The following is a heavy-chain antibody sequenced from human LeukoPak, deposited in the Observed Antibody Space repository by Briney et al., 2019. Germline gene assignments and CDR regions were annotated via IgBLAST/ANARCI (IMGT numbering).Heavy chain of an antibody. Sequence: GGSLRLSCAASGFTFSSYAMSWVRQAPGKGLEWVANIKQDGSEKYYVDSVKGRFTISRDNAKNSLYLQMNSLRAEDTAVYYCARDQVTMVRGVKYYYYYYGMDVWGQGTTVTVSS. V-gene: IGHV3-7*01. CDR3: ARDQVTMVRGVKYYYYYYGMDV. CDR1: GFTFSSYA. D-gene: IGHD3-10*01. J-gene: IGHJ6*02. CDR2: IKQDGSEK.